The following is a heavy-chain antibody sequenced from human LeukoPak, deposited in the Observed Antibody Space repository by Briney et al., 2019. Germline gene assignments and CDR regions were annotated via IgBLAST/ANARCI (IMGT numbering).Heavy chain of an antibody. D-gene: IGHD3-22*01. CDR1: GGSISSSSYY. CDR2: ISYSGPT. Sequence: SETLSLTCTVSGGSISSSSYYWGWIRQPPGKGLEWIGSISYSGPTYYNPSLKSRVTISVDTSKNQFSLKLRSVTAADTAVYYCARESKTYDGDGYYLDYWGQGTLVTVSS. CDR3: ARESKTYDGDGYYLDY. V-gene: IGHV4-39*07. J-gene: IGHJ4*02.